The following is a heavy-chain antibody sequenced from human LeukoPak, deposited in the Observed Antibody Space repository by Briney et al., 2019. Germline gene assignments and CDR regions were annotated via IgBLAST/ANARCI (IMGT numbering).Heavy chain of an antibody. CDR1: GFNFNGYD. Sequence: GGSLRLSCSASGFNFNGYDLRWLRQAPGKGLEWISYISSNGGTKYYADSVKGRFTISRDNAKNSLYLQMNSLRAEDTAIYYCGRDGPRRYYMDVWGKGTTVTVSS. CDR3: GRDGPRRYYMDV. V-gene: IGHV3-11*01. CDR2: ISSNGGTK. J-gene: IGHJ6*03.